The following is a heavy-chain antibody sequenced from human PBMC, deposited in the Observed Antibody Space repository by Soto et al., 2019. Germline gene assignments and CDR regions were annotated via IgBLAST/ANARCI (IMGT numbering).Heavy chain of an antibody. J-gene: IGHJ6*02. V-gene: IGHV1-18*01. CDR2: ISAYNGNT. CDR3: ARVDGADIFAHGGYDYYGMDF. CDR1: GYTFTSYG. Sequence: QVQLVQSGAEVKKPGASVKVSCKASGYTFTSYGISWVRQAPGQGLEWMGWISAYNGNTNYAQKLQGRVTMTTDTSTSTAYMELRSVRSDDTAVYYCARVDGADIFAHGGYDYYGMDFWGQGTTVTVSS. D-gene: IGHD3-9*01.